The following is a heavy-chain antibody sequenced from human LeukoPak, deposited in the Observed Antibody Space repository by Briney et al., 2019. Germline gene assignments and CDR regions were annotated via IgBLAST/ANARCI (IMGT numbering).Heavy chain of an antibody. V-gene: IGHV4-61*02. Sequence: SETLSLTCTVSGGSISSGSYYWSWIRQPAGKGLEWIGRIYTSGSTNYNPSLKSRVTMSVDTSKNQFSLKLSSVTAADTAVYYCARVIQGYSSGWGGGYYYMDVWGKGTTVTISS. CDR2: IYTSGST. CDR3: ARVIQGYSSGWGGGYYYMDV. CDR1: GGSISSGSYY. J-gene: IGHJ6*03. D-gene: IGHD6-19*01.